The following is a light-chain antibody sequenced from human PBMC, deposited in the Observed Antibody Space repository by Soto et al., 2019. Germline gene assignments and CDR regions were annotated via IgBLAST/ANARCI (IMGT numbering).Light chain of an antibody. CDR3: HQSYSTPWT. V-gene: IGKV1-39*01. Sequence: DIQMTQSPSSLSASVGDRVTITCRASQSISAYLHWYQQKPGKAPKVLIYAASNLQSGVPSRFSGRESGTDFTLYISSLQPEDFATYYCHQSYSTPWTFGQGTKVDIK. J-gene: IGKJ1*01. CDR1: QSISAY. CDR2: AAS.